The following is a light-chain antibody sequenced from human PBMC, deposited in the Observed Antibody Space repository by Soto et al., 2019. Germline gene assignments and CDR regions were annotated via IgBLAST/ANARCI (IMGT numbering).Light chain of an antibody. Sequence: DIQMTQSPSTLSAAVVDRFTITHRASQNIDDYLAWYQRKPGKAPKLLIYDASNLQSGVPSRFSGSGSGTEFTLIISSLQPDDFATYYCQQYNSYWMFGLGTKVDIK. CDR2: DAS. CDR1: QNIDDY. CDR3: QQYNSYWM. J-gene: IGKJ1*01. V-gene: IGKV1-5*01.